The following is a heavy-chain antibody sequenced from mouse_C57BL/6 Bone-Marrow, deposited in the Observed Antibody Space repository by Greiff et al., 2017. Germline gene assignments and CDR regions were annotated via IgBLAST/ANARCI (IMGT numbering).Heavy chain of an antibody. CDR3: AREGLTGTCWYFDV. CDR2: IDPSDSST. J-gene: IGHJ1*03. CDR1: GYTFTSYW. Sequence: VQLQQPGAELVMPGASVKLSCKASGYTFTSYWMHWVKQRPGQGLEWIGEIDPSDSSTNYNQKFKGKSTLTVDKSSSTAYMQLSSLTSEDSAVYDVAREGLTGTCWYFDVWGTGTTVTVSS. V-gene: IGHV1-69*01. D-gene: IGHD4-1*01.